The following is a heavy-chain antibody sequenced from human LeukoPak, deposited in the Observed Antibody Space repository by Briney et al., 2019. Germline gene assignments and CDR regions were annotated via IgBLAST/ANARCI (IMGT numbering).Heavy chain of an antibody. J-gene: IGHJ1*01. CDR1: GFTFSSYE. CDR2: ISSSGSTI. Sequence: PGGSLRLSCAASGFTFSSYEMNWVRQAPGKGLEWVSYISSSGSTIYYADSVKGRFTISRDNAKNSLYLQMNSLRAEDTAVYYCAREYSSGWYERGYFQHWGQGTLVTVSS. CDR3: AREYSSGWYERGYFQH. D-gene: IGHD6-19*01. V-gene: IGHV3-48*03.